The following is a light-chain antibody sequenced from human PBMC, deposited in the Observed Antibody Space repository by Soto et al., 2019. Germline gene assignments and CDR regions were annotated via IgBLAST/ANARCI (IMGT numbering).Light chain of an antibody. J-gene: IGKJ4*01. Sequence: DIQMTQSPSSLSASVGDRVTITCRASQGIANYLAWYQQTPGRVPKLLIYAASTSQSGVPSRFTGSGSGTDFTLTINSLQPEDVATYYCQKCKTAPFTFGGGTKVDIK. CDR1: QGIANY. V-gene: IGKV1-27*01. CDR3: QKCKTAPFT. CDR2: AAS.